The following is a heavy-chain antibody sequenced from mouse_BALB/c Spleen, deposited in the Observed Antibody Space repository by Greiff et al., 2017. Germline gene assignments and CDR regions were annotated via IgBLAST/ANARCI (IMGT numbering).Heavy chain of an antibody. CDR2: INPYNGGT. CDR3: ARSGFTMITIRASWFAY. CDR1: GYSFTGYT. V-gene: IGHV1-18*01. Sequence: VQLKQSGPELVKPGASMKISCKASGYSFTGYTMNWVKQSHGKNLEWIGLINPYNGGTSYNQKFKGKATLTVDKSSSTAYMELLSLTSEDSAVYYCARSGFTMITIRASWFAYWGQGTLVTVSA. J-gene: IGHJ3*01. D-gene: IGHD2-4*01.